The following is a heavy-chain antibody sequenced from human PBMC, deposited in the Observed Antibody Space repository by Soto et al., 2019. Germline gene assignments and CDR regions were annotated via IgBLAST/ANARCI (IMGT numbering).Heavy chain of an antibody. CDR2: IKQDGSEK. CDR3: ARSIAARLNWFDP. V-gene: IGHV3-7*01. Sequence: GGSLRLSCAASGFTFSSYWMSWVRQAPGKGLEWVANIKQDGSEKYYVDSVKGRFTISRDNAKNSLYLQMNSLRAEDTAVYYCARSIAARLNWFDPWGQGTLVTVS. CDR1: GFTFSSYW. J-gene: IGHJ5*02. D-gene: IGHD6-6*01.